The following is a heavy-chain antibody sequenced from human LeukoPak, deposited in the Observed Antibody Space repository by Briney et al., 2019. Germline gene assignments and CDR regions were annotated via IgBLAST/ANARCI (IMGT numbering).Heavy chain of an antibody. J-gene: IGHJ6*03. CDR1: GYTFTGYY. CDR2: IIPSTGTA. D-gene: IGHD2-15*01. CDR3: AANDIVVVVAATHINYYYYYMDV. Sequence: GALVKVSCKASGYTFTGYYMHWVRQAPGQGLEWMGGIIPSTGTANYAQKFQGRVTITADESTSTAYMELSRLRSEDTAVYYCAANDIVVVVAATHINYYYYYMDVWGKGTTVTISS. V-gene: IGHV1-69*13.